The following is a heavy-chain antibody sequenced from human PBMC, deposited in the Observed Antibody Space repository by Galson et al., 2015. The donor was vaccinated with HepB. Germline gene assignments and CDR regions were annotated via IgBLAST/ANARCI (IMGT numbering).Heavy chain of an antibody. CDR1: GFIFSNYG. CDR3: ARDPRDHWLVPPFLFAS. D-gene: IGHD6-19*01. V-gene: IGHV3-30*03. Sequence: SLRLSCAASGFIFSNYGMHWVRQAPGKGLEWVAAISYGSHKYHADSVRGRFTISRDNSKNTLYLQMNGLSADDTAVYYCARDPRDHWLVPPFLFASWGQGTLVPFPP. CDR2: ISYGSHK. J-gene: IGHJ4*02.